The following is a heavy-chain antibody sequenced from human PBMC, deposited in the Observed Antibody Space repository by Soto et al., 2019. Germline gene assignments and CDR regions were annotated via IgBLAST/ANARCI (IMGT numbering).Heavy chain of an antibody. Sequence: ASVKVSCKASGGTFSSYTISWVRQAPGQGLEWMGRIIPILGIANYAQKFQGRVTITADKSTSTAYMELSSLRSEDTAVYYCASSTYSSSWYFDNWFDPWGQGTLVTVSS. D-gene: IGHD6-13*01. CDR1: GGTFSSYT. J-gene: IGHJ5*02. V-gene: IGHV1-69*02. CDR3: ASSTYSSSWYFDNWFDP. CDR2: IIPILGIA.